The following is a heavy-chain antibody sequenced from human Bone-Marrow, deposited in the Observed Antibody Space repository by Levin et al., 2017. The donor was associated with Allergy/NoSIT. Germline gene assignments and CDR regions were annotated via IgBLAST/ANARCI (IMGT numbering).Heavy chain of an antibody. V-gene: IGHV3-53*01. CDR3: ARDAAAGH. Sequence: QPGGSLRLSCAGSGFAVSDYYMSWVRRAPGKGLEWVSVIYASGRTFYADSVKGRFTISKDNSKNTLYLQMNSLRAEDTAVYYGARDAAAGHWGQGTLVTVSS. CDR2: IYASGRT. CDR1: GFAVSDYY. D-gene: IGHD6-25*01. J-gene: IGHJ4*02.